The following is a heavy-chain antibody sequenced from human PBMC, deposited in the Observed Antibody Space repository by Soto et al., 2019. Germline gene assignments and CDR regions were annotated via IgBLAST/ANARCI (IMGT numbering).Heavy chain of an antibody. CDR2: ISGSGGST. CDR1: GFTFSSYA. J-gene: IGHJ4*02. CDR3: AKDDFWSGYLVGVVDY. D-gene: IGHD3-3*01. V-gene: IGHV3-23*01. Sequence: EVQLLESGGGLVQPGGSLRLSCAASGFTFSSYAMSWVRQAPGKGLEWVSAISGSGGSTYYADSVKGRFTISRDNSRNTLYLIMNSMRAEVTAVYYCAKDDFWSGYLVGVVDYWGQVTLVTGSS.